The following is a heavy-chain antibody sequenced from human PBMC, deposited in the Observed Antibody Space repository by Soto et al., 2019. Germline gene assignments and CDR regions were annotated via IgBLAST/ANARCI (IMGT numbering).Heavy chain of an antibody. CDR2: IKTTSDGGTI. D-gene: IGHD3-10*01. Sequence: EVQLVESGGGLVKPGESLRLSCAASGFTISTAWMTWVRQAPGRGLEWVARIKTTSDGGTIHYAAPVKGRFTISRDDSKDTLFLQMNSLKIEDTALYYCIRDPYGSTWGQGTLVTVSS. V-gene: IGHV3-15*01. CDR1: GFTISTAW. J-gene: IGHJ5*02. CDR3: IRDPYGST.